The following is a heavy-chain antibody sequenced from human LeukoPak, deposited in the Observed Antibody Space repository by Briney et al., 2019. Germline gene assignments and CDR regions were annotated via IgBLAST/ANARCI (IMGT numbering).Heavy chain of an antibody. CDR2: ISYEGPSK. J-gene: IGHJ4*02. CDR1: GFIFSTYD. Sequence: PRGSLRPSWAASGFIFSTYDMHWVRHAPDNGLEWVEFISYEGPSKYYTDSVKDRLTISRYNSTHTPYMQMNSLRDEDTAVYYCAKPSSYAWPYYLVYWGRGTLVTVSS. D-gene: IGHD4-17*01. V-gene: IGHV3-30*18. CDR3: AKPSSYAWPYYLVY.